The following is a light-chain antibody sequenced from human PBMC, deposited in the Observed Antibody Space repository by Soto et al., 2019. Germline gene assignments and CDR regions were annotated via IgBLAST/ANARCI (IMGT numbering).Light chain of an antibody. CDR1: QNIYSN. V-gene: IGKV3-15*01. CDR2: RAS. CDR3: LPYHNFWA. Sequence: EIVGAQSPATLSGSAGERATLSGRARQNIYSNVAWYPQRPGQAPRLLIYRASTRATGIPARFSGSGSGTEFTLTLSSLHPEDFTVYSCLPYHNFWAFGQGTTTEIK. J-gene: IGKJ1*01.